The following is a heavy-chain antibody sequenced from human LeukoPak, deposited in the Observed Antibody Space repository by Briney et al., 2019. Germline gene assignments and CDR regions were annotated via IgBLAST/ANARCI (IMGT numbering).Heavy chain of an antibody. D-gene: IGHD3-9*01. J-gene: IGHJ4*02. CDR3: AKATGGWKYFDWSDYFDY. V-gene: IGHV3-23*01. CDR1: GFTFSSYA. Sequence: GGSLRLSCAASGFTFSSYAMSWVRQAPGKGLEWVSAISGSGGSTYYADSVKGRFTISRDNSKNTLYLQMNSLRAEDTAVYYCAKATGGWKYFDWSDYFDYWGQGTLVTVSS. CDR2: ISGSGGST.